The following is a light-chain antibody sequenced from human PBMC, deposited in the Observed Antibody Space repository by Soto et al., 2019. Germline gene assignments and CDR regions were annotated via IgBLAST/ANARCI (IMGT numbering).Light chain of an antibody. Sequence: QSVLTQPASVSGSPGQSITISCSGTSSDVGGYNYVSWYQQHPGKAPKLIIHEVTNRPLGVSNRFSGSKSGSTASLTISGLQAEDEADYYCSSYTSSSPWVFGGGTQLTVL. J-gene: IGLJ3*02. V-gene: IGLV2-14*01. CDR2: EVT. CDR1: SSDVGGYNY. CDR3: SSYTSSSPWV.